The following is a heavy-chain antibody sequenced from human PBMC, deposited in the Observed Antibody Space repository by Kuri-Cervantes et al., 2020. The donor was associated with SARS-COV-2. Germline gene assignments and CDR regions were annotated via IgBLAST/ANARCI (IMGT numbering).Heavy chain of an antibody. Sequence: GSLRLSCAVYGGSFSGYYWSWIRQPPGKGLEWIGEINHSGSTNYNPSLKSRVTISVDTSKNQFSLKLSSVTAADTAVYYCARRPGYRSSTSCQEAYYGMDVWGQGTTVTVSS. CDR2: INHSGST. D-gene: IGHD2-2*01. J-gene: IGHJ6*02. CDR3: ARRPGYRSSTSCQEAYYGMDV. V-gene: IGHV4-34*01. CDR1: GGSFSGYY.